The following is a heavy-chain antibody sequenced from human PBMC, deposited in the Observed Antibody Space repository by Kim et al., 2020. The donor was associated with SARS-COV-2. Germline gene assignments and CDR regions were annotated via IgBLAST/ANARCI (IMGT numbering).Heavy chain of an antibody. Sequence: AESVKSRITINPDTSKNQFSLQQNSVTPEDTAVYYCARGESYGFFNWFDPWGQGTLVTVSS. CDR3: ARGESYGFFNWFDP. J-gene: IGHJ5*02. V-gene: IGHV6-1*01. D-gene: IGHD5-18*01.